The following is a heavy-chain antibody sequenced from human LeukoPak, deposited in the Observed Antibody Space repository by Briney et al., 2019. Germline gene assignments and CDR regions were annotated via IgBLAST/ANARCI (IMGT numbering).Heavy chain of an antibody. Sequence: ASVKVSCKVSGYTLTELSMHWVRQAPGKGLEWMGGFDPEDGETIYAQKFQGRVTMTEDTSTDTAYMELSSLRSVDTAVYYCATLGGSYYYFDYWGQGTLVTVSS. CDR1: GYTLTELS. J-gene: IGHJ4*02. CDR3: ATLGGSYYYFDY. V-gene: IGHV1-24*01. D-gene: IGHD1-26*01. CDR2: FDPEDGET.